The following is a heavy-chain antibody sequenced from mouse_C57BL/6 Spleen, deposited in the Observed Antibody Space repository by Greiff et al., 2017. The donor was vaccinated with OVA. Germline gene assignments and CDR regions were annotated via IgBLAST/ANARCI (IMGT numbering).Heavy chain of an antibody. CDR1: GYTFTDYY. CDR2: IYPGSGNT. D-gene: IGHD2-2*01. J-gene: IGHJ2*01. V-gene: IGHV1-76*01. CDR3: AKGGEGLWFRDY. Sequence: QVQLQQSGAELVRPGASVKLSCKASGYTFTDYYINWVKQRPGQGLEWIARIYPGSGNTYYNEKFKGKATLTAEKSSSTAYMQLSSLTSEDSAVYFCAKGGEGLWFRDYWGQGTTLTVSS.